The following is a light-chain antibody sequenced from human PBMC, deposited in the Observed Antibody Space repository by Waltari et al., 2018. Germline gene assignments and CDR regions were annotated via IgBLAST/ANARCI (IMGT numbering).Light chain of an antibody. J-gene: IGLJ3*02. Sequence: QSALTQPRSVSGSPGQSVPISCTGTSSDVGTYHYVSWYHQHPCKAPKFMIYDVSQRPSGVPARFSGSKSGNTASLTISGLQAEDEADYYCCSYAGRYTWVFGGGTKVTVL. CDR2: DVS. CDR1: SSDVGTYHY. V-gene: IGLV2-11*01. CDR3: CSYAGRYTWV.